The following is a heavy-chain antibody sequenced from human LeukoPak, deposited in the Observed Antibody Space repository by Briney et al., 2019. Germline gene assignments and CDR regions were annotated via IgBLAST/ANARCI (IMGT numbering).Heavy chain of an antibody. Sequence: GGSLRLSCAASGFTFSSYGMHWVRQAPGKGLEWVAVISYDGSNKYYADSVKGRFTISRDNAKNMLYLQMNSLRAEDTAVYYCARDSGGYYDSNGSDYWGQGTLVTVSS. CDR1: GFTFSSYG. D-gene: IGHD3-22*01. CDR3: ARDSGGYYDSNGSDY. J-gene: IGHJ4*02. CDR2: ISYDGSNK. V-gene: IGHV3-30*03.